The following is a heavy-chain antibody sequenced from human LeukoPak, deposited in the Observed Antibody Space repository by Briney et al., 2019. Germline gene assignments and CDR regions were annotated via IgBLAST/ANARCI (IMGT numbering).Heavy chain of an antibody. J-gene: IGHJ4*02. CDR2: ISGSGGST. CDR1: GFTFSSYG. Sequence: GGSLRLSCAASGFTFSSYGMSWVRQAPGKGLEWVSAISGSGGSTYYADSVRGRFTTSRDNSKNTLYLQMNSLRAEDTAVYYCAKFPSSGPPGELDYWGQGTLVTVSS. V-gene: IGHV3-23*01. CDR3: AKFPSSGPPGELDY. D-gene: IGHD6-19*01.